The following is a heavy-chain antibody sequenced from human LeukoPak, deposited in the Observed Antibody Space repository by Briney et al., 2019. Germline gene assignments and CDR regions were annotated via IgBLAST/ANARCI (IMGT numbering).Heavy chain of an antibody. CDR1: GGSISSSSYY. Sequence: PSETLSLTCTVSGGSISSSSYYWVWIRQPPGKGLEWIGSIYYSGSTYYNPSLKSRVTISVDTSKNQFSLELTSVTAADTAVYYCARHSGSGSYHSPSGNWGQGTLVTVSS. CDR2: IYYSGST. D-gene: IGHD3-10*01. V-gene: IGHV4-39*01. J-gene: IGHJ4*02. CDR3: ARHSGSGSYHSPSGN.